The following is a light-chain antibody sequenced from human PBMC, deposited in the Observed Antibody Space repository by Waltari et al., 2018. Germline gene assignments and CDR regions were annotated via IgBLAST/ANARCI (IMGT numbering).Light chain of an antibody. CDR2: HAS. CDR3: QHYVNLPAT. J-gene: IGKJ1*01. Sequence: EVVLTQSTGTLSLSPGEGPTLSCRASQSISHYLAWYQQKPGQAPRLLIYHASSRATGIPDRFSGSGSGTDFSLTISRLEPEDFAVYYCQHYVNLPATFGQGTKVEIK. V-gene: IGKV3-20*01. CDR1: QSISHY.